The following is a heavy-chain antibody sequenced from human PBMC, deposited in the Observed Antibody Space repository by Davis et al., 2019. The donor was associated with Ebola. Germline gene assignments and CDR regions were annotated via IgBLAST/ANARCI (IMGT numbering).Heavy chain of an antibody. Sequence: MPSETLSLTCTVSGGSISSGDYYWSWIRQPPGRGLEWIGYIYNSGSTKYTPSLQSRLTISEDTSKNQFSLKLTSVTAADTGVYYCARLDRYTSGSSLDFWGQGSLVIVSP. CDR3: ARLDRYTSGSSLDF. CDR1: GGSISSGDYY. V-gene: IGHV4-61*08. J-gene: IGHJ4*02. CDR2: IYNSGST. D-gene: IGHD3-10*01.